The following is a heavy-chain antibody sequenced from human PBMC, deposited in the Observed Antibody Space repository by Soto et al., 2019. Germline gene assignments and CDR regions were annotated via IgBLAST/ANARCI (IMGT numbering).Heavy chain of an antibody. V-gene: IGHV4-59*01. CDR2: IYYSGST. CDR1: GGSISSYY. CDR3: ARVSSGPSFDP. Sequence: PSETLSLTCTVSGGSISSYYWSWIRQPPGKGLEWIGHIYYSGSTNYNPSLKSRVTISVDTSKNQFSLKLSSVTAADTAVYYCARVSSGPSFDPWGQGTLVTSPQ. D-gene: IGHD3-16*02. J-gene: IGHJ5*02.